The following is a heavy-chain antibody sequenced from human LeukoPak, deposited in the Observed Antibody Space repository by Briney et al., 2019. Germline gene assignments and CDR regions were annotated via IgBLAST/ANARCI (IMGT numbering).Heavy chain of an antibody. CDR1: GFTFSSYG. Sequence: GGSLRLSCAASGFTFSSYGMHWVRQAPGKGLEWVAFIRYDGSNKYYVGSVKGRFTISRDNSKNTLYLQMNSLRAEDTAVYYCAKGVVVVPAKYYFDYWGQGTLVTVSS. CDR2: IRYDGSNK. D-gene: IGHD2-15*01. CDR3: AKGVVVVPAKYYFDY. V-gene: IGHV3-30*02. J-gene: IGHJ4*02.